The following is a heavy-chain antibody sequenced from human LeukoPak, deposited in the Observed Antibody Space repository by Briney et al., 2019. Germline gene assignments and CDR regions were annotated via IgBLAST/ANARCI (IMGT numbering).Heavy chain of an antibody. Sequence: GGSLSLSCAASGFTFSSYAMSWVRQAPGKGLEWVSYISSSGSTIYYADSVKGRFTISRDNAKNSLYLQMNSLRAEDTAVYYCARLFGHPSYYLYYYYYYMDVWGKGTTVTISS. CDR3: ARLFGHPSYYLYYYYYYMDV. J-gene: IGHJ6*03. CDR2: ISSSGSTI. CDR1: GFTFSSYA. V-gene: IGHV3-48*04. D-gene: IGHD3-10*01.